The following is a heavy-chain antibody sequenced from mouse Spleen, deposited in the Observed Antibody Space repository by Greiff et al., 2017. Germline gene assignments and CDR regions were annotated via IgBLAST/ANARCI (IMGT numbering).Heavy chain of an antibody. V-gene: IGHV1-76*01. CDR3: ARTYGSTHYYAMDY. CDR2: IYPGSGNT. D-gene: IGHD1-1*01. Sequence: QVQLQQSGAELVRPGASVKLSCKASGYTFTDYYINWVKQRPGQGLEWIARIYPGSGNTYYNEKFKGKATLTAEKSSSTAYMQLSSLTSEDSAVYFCARTYGSTHYYAMDYWGQGTSVTVSS. CDR1: GYTFTDYY. J-gene: IGHJ4*01.